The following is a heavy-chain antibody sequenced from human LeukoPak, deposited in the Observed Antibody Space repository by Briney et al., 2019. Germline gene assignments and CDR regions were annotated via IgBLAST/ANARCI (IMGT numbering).Heavy chain of an antibody. CDR2: IRSKANSYAT. Sequence: PGGSLRLSCAASGFTFSGSAMHWVRQASGKGLEWVGRIRSKANSYATAYAASVKGRFTISRDDSKNTAYLQMNSLKTEDTAVYYCTRPLRFLEEGFDPWGQGTLVTVSS. V-gene: IGHV3-73*01. D-gene: IGHD3-3*01. CDR3: TRPLRFLEEGFDP. J-gene: IGHJ5*02. CDR1: GFTFSGSA.